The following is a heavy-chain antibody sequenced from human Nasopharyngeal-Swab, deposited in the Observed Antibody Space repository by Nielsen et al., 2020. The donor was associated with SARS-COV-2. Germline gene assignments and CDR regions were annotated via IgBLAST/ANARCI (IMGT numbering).Heavy chain of an antibody. CDR3: ARDARIGYCGGGSCHFYYYYYMDV. Sequence: ASVKVSCKASGYTFTSYYMHWVRQAPGQGLEWMGIINPSGGSTSYAQKFQGRVTMTRDTSTSTVYMELSSLRSEDTAVYYCARDARIGYCGGGSCHFYYYYYMDVRGKGTTVTVSS. D-gene: IGHD2-15*01. J-gene: IGHJ6*03. CDR2: INPSGGST. CDR1: GYTFTSYY. V-gene: IGHV1-46*01.